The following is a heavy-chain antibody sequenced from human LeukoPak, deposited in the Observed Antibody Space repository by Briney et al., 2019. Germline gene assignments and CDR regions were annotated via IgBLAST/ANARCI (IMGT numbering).Heavy chain of an antibody. Sequence: GASVKVSCKASGYTFTGYYMHWVRQAPGQGLEWMGWINPNSGGTNYAQKFQGRVTMTRDTSISTAYMELSRLRSDDTAVYYCARAGSGYDYTCFDYWGQGTLVTVSS. V-gene: IGHV1-2*02. D-gene: IGHD5-12*01. J-gene: IGHJ4*02. CDR3: ARAGSGYDYTCFDY. CDR2: INPNSGGT. CDR1: GYTFTGYY.